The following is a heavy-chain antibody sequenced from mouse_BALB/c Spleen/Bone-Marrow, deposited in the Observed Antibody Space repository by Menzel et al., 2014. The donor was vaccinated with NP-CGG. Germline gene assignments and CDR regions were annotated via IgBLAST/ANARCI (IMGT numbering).Heavy chain of an antibody. D-gene: IGHD1-1*01. V-gene: IGHV4-1*02. CDR1: GVDFSRYW. CDR2: INPDSSTI. CDR3: SRLYYYGNFAY. J-gene: IGHJ3*01. Sequence: AGGGVDFSRYWMRWVRQAPGKGLEWIGEINPDSSTINYTPSLKDKFIISRDNAKNTLYLQMSKVRSEDTALYYCSRLYYYGNFAYWGQGTLVTVSA.